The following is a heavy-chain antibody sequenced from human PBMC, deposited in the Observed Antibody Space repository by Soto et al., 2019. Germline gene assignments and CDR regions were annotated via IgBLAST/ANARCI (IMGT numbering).Heavy chain of an antibody. D-gene: IGHD3-10*01. CDR3: ARWWFGEFFDY. V-gene: IGHV4-59*08. CDR1: GGSISSYY. Sequence: SETLSLTCTVSGGSISSYYWSWIRQPPGKGLEWIGYIYYTGSTNYNPSLKSRVTISVDKSKNQFSLKLTSVTAADTAVYYCARWWFGEFFDYWGQGTLVTVSS. J-gene: IGHJ4*02. CDR2: IYYTGST.